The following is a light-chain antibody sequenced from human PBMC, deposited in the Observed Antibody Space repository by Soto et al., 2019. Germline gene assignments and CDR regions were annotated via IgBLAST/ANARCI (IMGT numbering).Light chain of an antibody. CDR3: QQYHGYSLT. Sequence: DIQMTQFPSPLSASVGARAPITCRASQPISFRLAWYQQKPGKAPKLLIYDASTLQSGVPSRFSGSESGTEFILTISGLQPDDFATYYCQQYHGYSLTFGQGTKVEI. CDR2: DAS. J-gene: IGKJ1*01. CDR1: QPISFR. V-gene: IGKV1-5*01.